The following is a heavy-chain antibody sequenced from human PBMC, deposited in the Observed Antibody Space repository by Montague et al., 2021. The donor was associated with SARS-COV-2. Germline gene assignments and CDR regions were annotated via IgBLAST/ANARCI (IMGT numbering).Heavy chain of an antibody. J-gene: IGHJ6*02. Sequence: SETLSLTCAVSGGSISSSNWWCWVRQPPGKGLEWIGEIYHSGSTNYNPSLKSRVTISVDKSKNQYSLKLSSVTAADTTVYYCARVHPLLFGELLLDYYYYYGMDVWGQGTTVTVSS. V-gene: IGHV4-4*02. D-gene: IGHD3-10*01. CDR1: GGSISSSNW. CDR2: IYHSGST. CDR3: ARVHPLLFGELLLDYYYYYGMDV.